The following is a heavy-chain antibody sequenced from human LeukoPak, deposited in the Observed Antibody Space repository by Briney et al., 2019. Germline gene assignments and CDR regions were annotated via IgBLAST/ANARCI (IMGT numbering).Heavy chain of an antibody. Sequence: GGSLRLSCAASGFTFSSYEINWVRQAPGKGLEWVSYISSSGSTIYYADSVKGRFTISRDNAKNSLYLQMNSLRAEDTAVYYCARDSNGDYVFDYWGQGTLVTVSS. CDR2: ISSSGSTI. J-gene: IGHJ4*02. D-gene: IGHD4-17*01. CDR3: ARDSNGDYVFDY. CDR1: GFTFSSYE. V-gene: IGHV3-48*03.